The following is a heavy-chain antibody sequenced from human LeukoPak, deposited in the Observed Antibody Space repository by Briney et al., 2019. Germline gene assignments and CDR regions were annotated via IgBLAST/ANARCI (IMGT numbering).Heavy chain of an antibody. CDR1: GYSISSGYY. Sequence: PSETLSLTCTVSGYSISSGYYRGWIRQPPGKGLEWIGSIYHSGSTYYNPSLKSRVTISVDTSKNQFSLKLSSVTAADTAVYYCARGSRDYGGKYYFDYWGQGTLVTVSS. CDR3: ARGSRDYGGKYYFDY. D-gene: IGHD4-17*01. V-gene: IGHV4-38-2*02. J-gene: IGHJ4*02. CDR2: IYHSGST.